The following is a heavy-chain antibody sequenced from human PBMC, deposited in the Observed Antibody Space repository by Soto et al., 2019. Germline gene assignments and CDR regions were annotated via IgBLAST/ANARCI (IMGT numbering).Heavy chain of an antibody. D-gene: IGHD3-22*01. CDR1: GFTFSSYS. V-gene: IGHV3-21*01. Sequence: EVQLVESGGGLVKPGGSMRLSCAASGFTFSSYSMNWVRQAPGKGLEWVSSISSSSSYIYYADSVKGRFTISRDKAKNSLYLQMNSLRAEDTAVYYCARDPTGYYDSSGYLDWGQGTLVTVSS. J-gene: IGHJ4*02. CDR3: ARDPTGYYDSSGYLD. CDR2: ISSSSSYI.